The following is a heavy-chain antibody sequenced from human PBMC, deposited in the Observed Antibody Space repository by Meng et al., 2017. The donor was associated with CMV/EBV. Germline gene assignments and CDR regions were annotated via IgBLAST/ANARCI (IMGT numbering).Heavy chain of an antibody. CDR2: IRSKAYGGTT. Sequence: GESLKISCTASGFTFGDYAMSWVRQAPGKGLEWVGCIRSKAYGGTTEYAASVKGRFTISRDDSKSIAYLQMNSLKTEDTAVYYCTRGKESLWASTGYLLGHWGQGTLVTVSS. J-gene: IGHJ4*02. CDR3: TRGKESLWASTGYLLGH. D-gene: IGHD2-15*01. CDR1: GFTFGDYA. V-gene: IGHV3-49*04.